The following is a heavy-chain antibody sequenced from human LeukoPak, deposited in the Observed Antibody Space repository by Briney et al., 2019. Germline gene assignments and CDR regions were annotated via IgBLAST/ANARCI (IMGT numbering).Heavy chain of an antibody. V-gene: IGHV4-30-4*08. D-gene: IGHD3-10*01. CDR1: GGSISTDNY. J-gene: IGHJ4*02. Sequence: TLSLTCPVSGGSISTDNYWSWIRQPPGTGLEWIGYIHYSGSTYYNPSLKSRVTISVDTSKNQFSLKLSSVTAADTAVYYCARGQIPVRGYHFDYWGQGTLVTVSS. CDR2: IHYSGST. CDR3: ARGQIPVRGYHFDY.